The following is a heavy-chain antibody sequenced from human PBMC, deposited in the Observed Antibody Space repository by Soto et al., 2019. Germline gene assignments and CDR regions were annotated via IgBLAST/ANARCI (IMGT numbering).Heavy chain of an antibody. CDR3: AKGLNQKDYNYHGMDV. V-gene: IGHV3-30*18. Sequence: GGSLRLSCAASGFTFSSYGMHWVRQAPGKGLEWVAVISYDGSNKYYADSVKGRFTISRDNSKNTLYLQMNSLRAEDTAVYYWAKGLNQKDYNYHGMDVWGQGTTFTVSS. CDR2: ISYDGSNK. D-gene: IGHD2-2*01. J-gene: IGHJ6*02. CDR1: GFTFSSYG.